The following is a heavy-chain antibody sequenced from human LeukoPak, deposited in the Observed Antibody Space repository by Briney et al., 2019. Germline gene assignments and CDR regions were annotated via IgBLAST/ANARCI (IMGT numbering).Heavy chain of an antibody. CDR1: GFTFSDYY. D-gene: IGHD1-26*01. J-gene: IGHJ3*02. CDR2: ISSSGSNI. Sequence: GGSLRLSCAASGFTFSDYYMSWPRQAPGEGLEWVSYISSSGSNIHCADSVKGRFTISRENDKDSVYLQINSLRAEDTAVYYCARLGPNRGRYYAFDIWGQGTMVTVSS. V-gene: IGHV3-11*04. CDR3: ARLGPNRGRYYAFDI.